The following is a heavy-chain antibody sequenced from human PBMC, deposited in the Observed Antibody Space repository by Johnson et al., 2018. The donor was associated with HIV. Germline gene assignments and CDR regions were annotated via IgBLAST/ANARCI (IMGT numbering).Heavy chain of an antibody. CDR2: VSYDGSNK. J-gene: IGHJ3*02. Sequence: QVQLVESGGGVVQPGTSLRLSCAASGFTFKIYAMHWVRQAPGKGLEWVGVVSYDGSNKYNADSAHGRFHISRDNSKNKLYLKMNSLRVEDTAVYYCARDAAKLEEDDAFDIWGQGTMVTVSS. V-gene: IGHV3-30*04. D-gene: IGHD1-1*01. CDR3: ARDAAKLEEDDAFDI. CDR1: GFTFKIYA.